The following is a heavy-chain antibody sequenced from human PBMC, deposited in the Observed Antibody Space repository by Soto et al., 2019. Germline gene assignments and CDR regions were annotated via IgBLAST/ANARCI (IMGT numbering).Heavy chain of an antibody. CDR3: ARGSSWLPYYYYGMDV. D-gene: IGHD6-13*01. Sequence: GGSLRLSCAASGFTVSSNYMSWVRQAPGKGLEWVSVIYSGGSTYYADSVKGRFTISRDNSKNTLYLQMNSLRAEDTAVYYCARGSSWLPYYYYGMDVWGQGTTVTVSS. CDR2: IYSGGST. J-gene: IGHJ6*02. CDR1: GFTVSSNY. V-gene: IGHV3-53*01.